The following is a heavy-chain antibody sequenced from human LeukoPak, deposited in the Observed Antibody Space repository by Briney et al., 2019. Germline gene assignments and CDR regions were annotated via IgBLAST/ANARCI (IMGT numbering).Heavy chain of an antibody. CDR1: GFTLSSYS. D-gene: IGHD6-6*01. CDR3: ARDPGRSYSSSSSHAFDI. Sequence: GGSLRLSCAASGFTLSSYSMNWVRQAPGKGLEWVSYISSSSSTIYYADSVKGRFTISRDNAKNSLYLQMNSLRAEDTAVYYCARDPGRSYSSSSSHAFDIWGQGTMVTVSS. V-gene: IGHV3-48*04. CDR2: ISSSSSTI. J-gene: IGHJ3*02.